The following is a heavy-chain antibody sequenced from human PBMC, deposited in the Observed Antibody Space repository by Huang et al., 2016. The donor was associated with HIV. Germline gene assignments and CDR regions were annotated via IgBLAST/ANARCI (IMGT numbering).Heavy chain of an antibody. Sequence: QVQLVESGGGVVQPGRSLRLSCAASGFIFSNYGMHWVRQAPGKGLEWVASLSYDGSNKYYTGSVKGRFSISRDNSKNTLYLQMNSLRAEDTAVYYCALKGDSSGWEYFRHWGQGTLVTVSS. D-gene: IGHD6-19*01. V-gene: IGHV3-30*03. CDR3: ALKGDSSGWEYFRH. J-gene: IGHJ1*01. CDR2: LSYDGSNK. CDR1: GFIFSNYG.